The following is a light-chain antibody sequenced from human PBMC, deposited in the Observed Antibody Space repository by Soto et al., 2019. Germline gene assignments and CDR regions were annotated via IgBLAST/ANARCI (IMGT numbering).Light chain of an antibody. CDR2: YDD. CDR1: SSNIGDNA. Sequence: QSVLTQPPSVTEAPRQRVTISCSGSSSNIGDNAVNWYQQLPGKAPKVIIYYDDLRPSGVSDRFSGSKSGTSASLAISGLQSEDEADYYCAAWDDSLSAVVFGGGTKLTVL. CDR3: AAWDDSLSAVV. V-gene: IGLV1-36*01. J-gene: IGLJ2*01.